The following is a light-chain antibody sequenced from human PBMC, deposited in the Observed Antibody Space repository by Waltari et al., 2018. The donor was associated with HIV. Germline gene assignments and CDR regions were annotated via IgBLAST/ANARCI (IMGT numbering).Light chain of an antibody. Sequence: QSALTQPPSASGSPGQSVTISCTGTSSDVGGYNYVPGYQQHPGQAPTLMMYEVSKRPSGVPDRFSGSKSGNTASLTVAGLQAEDEADYYCSSYAGSNNYVFGTGTKVTVL. V-gene: IGLV2-8*01. CDR3: SSYAGSNNYV. CDR2: EVS. CDR1: SSDVGGYNY. J-gene: IGLJ1*01.